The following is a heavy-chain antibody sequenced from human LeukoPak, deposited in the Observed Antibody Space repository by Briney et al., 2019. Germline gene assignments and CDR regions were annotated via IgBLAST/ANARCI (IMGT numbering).Heavy chain of an antibody. J-gene: IGHJ3*02. Sequence: SETLPLTCTVSGGAISSYYWGWIRQPPGKGLEWIGYIYYSGSTNYNPSLKSRVTISVDTSKNQFSLKLSSVTAADTAVYYCASQPRYCSGGSCSDAFDIWGQGTMVTVSS. CDR1: GGAISSYY. D-gene: IGHD2-15*01. CDR3: ASQPRYCSGGSCSDAFDI. CDR2: IYYSGST. V-gene: IGHV4-59*01.